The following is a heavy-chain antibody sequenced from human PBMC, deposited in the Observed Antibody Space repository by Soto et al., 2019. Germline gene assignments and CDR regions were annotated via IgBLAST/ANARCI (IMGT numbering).Heavy chain of an antibody. CDR1: GGPFSDYY. Sequence: QVQLQQWGAGLLKPSETLSLTCAVHGGPFSDYYWSWIRQPPGKGLEWIGEINQSGSTDYNPSLKSRVTISVDTSKNQFSLKLSSGTAADTALYYCARGGYCSGGSCSGPSFEYWGHGTLVTVSS. J-gene: IGHJ4*01. CDR2: INQSGST. V-gene: IGHV4-34*01. D-gene: IGHD2-15*01. CDR3: ARGGYCSGGSCSGPSFEY.